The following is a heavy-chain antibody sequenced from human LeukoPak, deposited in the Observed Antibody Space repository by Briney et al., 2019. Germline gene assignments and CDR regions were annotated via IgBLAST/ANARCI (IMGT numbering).Heavy chain of an antibody. Sequence: SETLSLTCTVSGGSISSYYWSWIRQPPGKGLEWIGYIYYSGSTNYNPSLKSRVTISVDTSKNQFSLKLSSVTAADTAVYYRARGRSDYYDSSGYYVDYWGQGTLVTVSS. CDR1: GGSISSYY. CDR3: ARGRSDYYDSSGYYVDY. V-gene: IGHV4-59*01. CDR2: IYYSGST. J-gene: IGHJ4*02. D-gene: IGHD3-22*01.